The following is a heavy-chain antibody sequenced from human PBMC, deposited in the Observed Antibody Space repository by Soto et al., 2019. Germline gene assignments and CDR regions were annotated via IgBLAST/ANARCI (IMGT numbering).Heavy chain of an antibody. V-gene: IGHV4-34*01. J-gene: IGHJ5*02. CDR2: INHSGST. CDR3: ARVVGSSSWREYNWFDP. D-gene: IGHD6-13*01. Sequence: SETLSLTCAVYGGSFSGYYWSWIRQPPGKGLEWIGEINHSGSTNYNPSLKSRVTISVDTSKNQFSLKLSSVTAADTAVYYCARVVGSSSWREYNWFDPWGQGTLVTVSS. CDR1: GGSFSGYY.